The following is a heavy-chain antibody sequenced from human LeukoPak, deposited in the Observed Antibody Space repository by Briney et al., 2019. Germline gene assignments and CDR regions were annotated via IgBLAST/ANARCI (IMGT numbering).Heavy chain of an antibody. J-gene: IGHJ4*02. CDR1: GFAFSSYT. CDR3: AKDGGLWVSAHWGDS. Sequence: GGSLRLSCAASGFAFSSYTMSWVRQAPGKGLEWVPTITTSDGNTYYADSVKGRFTVSRDNSKNTLFLQMNSLRAEDTAVYYCAKDGGLWVSAHWGDSWGRGTLVTVSS. CDR2: ITTSDGNT. V-gene: IGHV3-23*01. D-gene: IGHD7-27*01.